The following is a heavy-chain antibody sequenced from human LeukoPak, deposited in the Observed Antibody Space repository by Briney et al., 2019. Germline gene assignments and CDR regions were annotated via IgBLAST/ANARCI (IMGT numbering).Heavy chain of an antibody. D-gene: IGHD3-10*01. CDR3: ARLNGSGSYYHYYYYMDV. V-gene: IGHV4-39*01. J-gene: IGHJ6*03. Sequence: SETLSLTCTVSGGSISSSSYYWGWIRQPPGKGLEWIGSIYYSGSTYYNPSLKSRVTISVDTSKNQFSLKLSSVTAADTAVYYCARLNGSGSYYHYYYYMDVWGKGTTVTISS. CDR2: IYYSGST. CDR1: GGSISSSSYY.